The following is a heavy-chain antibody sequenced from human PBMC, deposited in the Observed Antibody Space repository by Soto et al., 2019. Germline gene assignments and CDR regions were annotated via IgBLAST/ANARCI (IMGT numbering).Heavy chain of an antibody. CDR2: IIPILGIA. CDR3: ARDLFRVVVAATPFDY. D-gene: IGHD2-15*01. CDR1: GGTFSSYT. V-gene: IGHV1-69*04. Sequence: SVKVSCKASGGTFSSYTISWVRQAPGQGLEWMGRIIPILGIANYAQKFQGRVTITADKSTSTAYMELSSLRSEDTAVYYCARDLFRVVVAATPFDYWGQGTLVTVSS. J-gene: IGHJ4*02.